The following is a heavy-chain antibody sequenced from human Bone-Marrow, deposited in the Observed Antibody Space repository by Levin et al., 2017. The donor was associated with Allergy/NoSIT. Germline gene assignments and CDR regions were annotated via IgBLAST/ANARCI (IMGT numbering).Heavy chain of an antibody. CDR1: GLAVSNNY. J-gene: IGHJ6*02. Sequence: ASVKVSCAASGLAVSNNYMSWVRQAPGKGLEWVSVIYTGGSTYYADSVKGRFTISKDNSKNTLYLQMNSLRAEDTAVYYCARVNYDFWANYYYGFDVWGQGTTVIVSS. CDR3: ARVNYDFWANYYYGFDV. CDR2: IYTGGST. V-gene: IGHV3-53*01. D-gene: IGHD3-3*01.